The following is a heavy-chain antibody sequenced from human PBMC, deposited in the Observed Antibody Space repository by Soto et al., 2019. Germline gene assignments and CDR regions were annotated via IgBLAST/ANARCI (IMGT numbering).Heavy chain of an antibody. CDR3: ARRLGIVGTTDAFDN. CDR1: GYSFTSYW. V-gene: IGHV5-51*01. CDR2: IYPGDSDT. D-gene: IGHD1-26*01. Sequence: GESLKISCKGSGYSFTSYWIGWVRQMPGKGLEWMGIIYPGDSDTRYSPSFQGQVTISADKSISTAYLQWSSLKASDTAMYYCARRLGIVGTTDAFDNWGQGTMVTVSS. J-gene: IGHJ3*02.